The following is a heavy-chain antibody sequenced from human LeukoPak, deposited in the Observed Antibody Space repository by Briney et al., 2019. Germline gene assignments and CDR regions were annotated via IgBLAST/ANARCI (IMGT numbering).Heavy chain of an antibody. V-gene: IGHV4-31*03. CDR1: GGSISSGGYY. J-gene: IGHJ4*02. CDR2: IYYSGST. Sequence: SQTLSLTCTVSGGSISSGGYYSSWIRQHLRKCLGWIGYIYYSGSTYYNPSLKSRVTISVDTSKNQFSLKLSSVTAADTAVYYCARDGIDGDYDWGQGTLVTVSS. D-gene: IGHD4-17*01. CDR3: ARDGIDGDYD.